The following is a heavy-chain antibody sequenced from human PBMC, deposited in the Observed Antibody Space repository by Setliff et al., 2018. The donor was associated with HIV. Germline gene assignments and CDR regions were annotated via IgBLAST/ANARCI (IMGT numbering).Heavy chain of an antibody. D-gene: IGHD3-10*01. CDR1: GGSISSHY. CDR3: ARAYGSERLNWFDP. V-gene: IGHV4-59*11. J-gene: IGHJ5*02. Sequence: SETLSLTCTVSGGSISSHYWSWIRQPPGKGLEWIGYMFYGGNTDYNPSLKGRITISVDTSKNQISLRLRSVTAADTAVYYCARAYGSERLNWFDPWGQGTLVTVSS. CDR2: MFYGGNT.